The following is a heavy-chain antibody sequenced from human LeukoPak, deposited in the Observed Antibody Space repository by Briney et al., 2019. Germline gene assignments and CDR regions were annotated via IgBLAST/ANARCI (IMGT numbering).Heavy chain of an antibody. Sequence: PGGSLRLSCAASGFTFDDYAMHWVRQAPGKGLEWVSLISGDGGSTYYADSVKGRFTISRDNSKNSLYLQMNSLRTEDTALYYCAKAEVYYYDSSADPWVYFDYWGQGTLVTVSS. V-gene: IGHV3-43*02. J-gene: IGHJ4*02. CDR2: ISGDGGST. D-gene: IGHD3-22*01. CDR3: AKAEVYYYDSSADPWVYFDY. CDR1: GFTFDDYA.